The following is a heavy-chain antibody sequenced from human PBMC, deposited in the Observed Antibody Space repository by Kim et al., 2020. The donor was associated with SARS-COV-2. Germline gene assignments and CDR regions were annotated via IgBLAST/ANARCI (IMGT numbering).Heavy chain of an antibody. V-gene: IGHV4-59*01. Sequence: SETLSLTCTVSGGSISSYYWSWIRQPPGKGLEWIGYIYYSGSTNYNPSLKSRVTISVDTSKNQFSLKLSSVTAADTAAYYCARQSYGDYEYYYGMDVWG. J-gene: IGHJ6*02. CDR3: ARQSYGDYEYYYGMDV. D-gene: IGHD4-17*01. CDR1: GGSISSYY. CDR2: IYYSGST.